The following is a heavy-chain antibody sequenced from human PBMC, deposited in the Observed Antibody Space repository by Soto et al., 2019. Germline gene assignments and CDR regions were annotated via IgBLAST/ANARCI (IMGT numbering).Heavy chain of an antibody. Sequence: QVHLVQSGADGRKSGSSVRVSCTASGGGTLSNDAISWVRQAPGQGLEWLGRISPFFGTTDYSQSFQGRLTMTTDASTGTVHMDLRSLKSADTAVYYCAREVVTETTWGSFDSWGQGTLVTVSS. V-gene: IGHV1-69*01. CDR3: AREVVTETTWGSFDS. CDR2: ISPFFGTT. J-gene: IGHJ4*02. D-gene: IGHD2-21*02. CDR1: GGGTLSNDA.